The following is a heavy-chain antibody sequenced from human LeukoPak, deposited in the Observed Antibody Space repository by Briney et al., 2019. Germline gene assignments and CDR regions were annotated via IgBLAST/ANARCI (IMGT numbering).Heavy chain of an antibody. CDR2: IIPIFGTA. D-gene: IGHD3-10*01. CDR3: ARLLFGELRYFDY. J-gene: IGHJ4*02. CDR1: GGTFSSYA. V-gene: IGHV1-69*13. Sequence: SVKVSCKASGGTFSSYAISWVRQAPGQGLEWMGGIIPIFGTANYAQKFQGRVTITADESTSTAYMELSSLRSEDTAVYYCARLLFGELRYFDYWGQGTLVPVSS.